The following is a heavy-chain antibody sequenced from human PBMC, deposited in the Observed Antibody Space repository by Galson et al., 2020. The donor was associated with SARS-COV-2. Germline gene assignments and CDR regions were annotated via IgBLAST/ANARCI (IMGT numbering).Heavy chain of an antibody. CDR2: IWYDANNK. V-gene: IGHV3-33*01. D-gene: IGHD3-9*01. CDR1: GFTLRNYG. CDR3: AREVDDRVNYFDS. Sequence: GGPLRLSCAVSGFTLRNYGMHWVRQAPGKGLEWMTVIWYDANNKYYVDSVKGRFTIPRDNSKNTLYLQMNSLRAEDTAVDYCAREVDDRVNYFDSWGQGTLVTGSS. J-gene: IGHJ4*02.